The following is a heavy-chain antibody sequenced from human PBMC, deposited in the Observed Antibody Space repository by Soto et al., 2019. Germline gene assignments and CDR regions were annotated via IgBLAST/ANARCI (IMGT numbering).Heavy chain of an antibody. J-gene: IGHJ4*02. V-gene: IGHV3-23*01. CDR3: AKSGVVVVAADFDY. Sequence: GGSLRLSCAASGFTFSSYAMSWVRQAPGKGLEWVSAISGSGGSTYYADSVKGRFTISRDNSKNTLYLQMNSLRAEDAAVYYCAKSGVVVVAADFDYWGQGTLVTVSS. CDR1: GFTFSSYA. D-gene: IGHD2-15*01. CDR2: ISGSGGST.